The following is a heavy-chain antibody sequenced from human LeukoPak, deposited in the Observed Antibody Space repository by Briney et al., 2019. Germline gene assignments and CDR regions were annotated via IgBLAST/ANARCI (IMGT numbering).Heavy chain of an antibody. CDR3: AKGHGDASGYYYFDS. CDR1: GFIFNNYG. J-gene: IGHJ4*02. D-gene: IGHD3-22*01. Sequence: GGSLRLSCAVSGFIFNNYGMSWVRQAPGKGLEWVSAIRGNADTTYYADSVKGRFSIFRDNNKNMLYLQMNSLRVEDTAVYYCAKGHGDASGYYYFDSWGQGTLVTVSS. V-gene: IGHV3-23*01. CDR2: IRGNADTT.